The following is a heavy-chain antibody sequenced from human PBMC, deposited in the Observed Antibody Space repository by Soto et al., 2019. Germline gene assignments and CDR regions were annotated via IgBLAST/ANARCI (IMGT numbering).Heavy chain of an antibody. Sequence: TLSLPGTVSGGSISSGSYYWSWIRQHPGKVLEWIGYIYYSGITYYNPSLKSRVTISVDTSKNQFSLKLSSVTAADTAVYYCARATRRRHDYGEYHDDWGQGTLVTVSS. D-gene: IGHD4-17*01. CDR2: IYYSGIT. J-gene: IGHJ4*02. CDR1: GGSISSGSYY. CDR3: ARATRRRHDYGEYHDD. V-gene: IGHV4-31*03.